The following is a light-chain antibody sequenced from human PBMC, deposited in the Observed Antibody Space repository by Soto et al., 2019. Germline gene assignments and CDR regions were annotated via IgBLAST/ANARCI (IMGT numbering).Light chain of an antibody. CDR2: GAS. CDR1: QSVSSN. V-gene: IGKV3-15*01. Sequence: EIVMTQSPATLSVSPGERATLSCRASQSVSSNLAWYQQKPGQAPRLLIYGASTRATGIPARFSGSGSGTEFTLSISSLQSVDFAVYYCKKYNNWPFLTFGGGTKVDIK. J-gene: IGKJ4*01. CDR3: KKYNNWPFLT.